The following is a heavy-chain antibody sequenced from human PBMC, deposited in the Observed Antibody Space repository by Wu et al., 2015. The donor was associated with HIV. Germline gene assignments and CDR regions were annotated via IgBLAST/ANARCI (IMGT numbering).Heavy chain of an antibody. CDR2: INPSGGST. CDR3: ASGAGGYYDSSGPLDY. Sequence: QVQLVQSGAEVKKPGASVKVSCKASGYTFTSYYMHWVRQAPGQGLDWMGIINPSGGSTSYAQKFQGRVTMTRDTSTSTVYMELSSLRSEDTAVYYCASGAGGYYDSSGPLDYWGQGTLVTVSS. D-gene: IGHD3-22*01. V-gene: IGHV1-46*01. J-gene: IGHJ4*02. CDR1: GYTFTSYY.